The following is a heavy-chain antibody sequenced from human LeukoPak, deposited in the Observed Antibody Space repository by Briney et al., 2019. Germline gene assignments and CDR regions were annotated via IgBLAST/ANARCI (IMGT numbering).Heavy chain of an antibody. D-gene: IGHD3-22*01. CDR2: IYYSGST. Sequence: PSETLSLTCAVYGVSFSGYYWSWIRQPPGKGLEWIGYIYYSGSTNYNPSLKSRVTISVDTSKNQFSLKLSSVTAADTAVYYCARGDSSGYYSTFYFDYWGQGTLVTVSS. J-gene: IGHJ4*02. V-gene: IGHV4-59*01. CDR1: GVSFSGYY. CDR3: ARGDSSGYYSTFYFDY.